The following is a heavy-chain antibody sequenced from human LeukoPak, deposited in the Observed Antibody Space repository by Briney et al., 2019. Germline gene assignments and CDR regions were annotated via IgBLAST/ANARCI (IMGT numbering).Heavy chain of an antibody. V-gene: IGHV3-21*01. J-gene: IGHJ4*02. CDR1: GFTFSSYS. Sequence: GGSLRLSCAASGFTFSSYSMNWVRQAPGKGLEGVSSISSTSRYIYYADSVKGRFTISRDNAKNSVYMQMNNLRAEDTAVYYCAKDDRGAYYFHTSDYLGYLESWGQGALVTVSS. CDR3: AKDDRGAYYFHTSDYLGYLES. D-gene: IGHD3-22*01. CDR2: ISSTSRYI.